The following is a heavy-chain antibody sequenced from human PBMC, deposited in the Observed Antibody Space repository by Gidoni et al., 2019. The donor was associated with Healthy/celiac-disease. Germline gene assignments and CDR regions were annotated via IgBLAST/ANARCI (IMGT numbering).Heavy chain of an antibody. CDR2: ISSSSSYT. CDR3: ARDGYSSGYNWFDP. J-gene: IGHJ5*02. CDR1: GSTFSSYY. D-gene: IGHD6-19*01. Sequence: QVQLVEPGGGLVQPGGSLRLSCAASGSTFSSYYMSWIRHAPGKGLEWVSYISSSSSYTSYADSVKGRFTISRDNAKNSLYLQMNSLRAEDTAVYYCARDGYSSGYNWFDPWGQGTLVTVSS. V-gene: IGHV3-11*06.